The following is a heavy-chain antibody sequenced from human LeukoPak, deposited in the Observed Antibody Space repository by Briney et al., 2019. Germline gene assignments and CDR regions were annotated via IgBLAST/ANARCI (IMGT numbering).Heavy chain of an antibody. CDR2: ISAYNGNT. J-gene: IGHJ5*02. V-gene: IGHV1-18*01. CDR3: ARCSSWPRDNWFDP. CDR1: GYTFTSYG. D-gene: IGHD6-13*01. Sequence: ASVKVSCKASGYTFTSYGINWVRQAPGQGLEWMGWISAYNGNTNYAQKLQGRVTMTTDTSTSTAYMELRSLRSDDTAVYYCARCSSWPRDNWFDPWGQGTLVTVSS.